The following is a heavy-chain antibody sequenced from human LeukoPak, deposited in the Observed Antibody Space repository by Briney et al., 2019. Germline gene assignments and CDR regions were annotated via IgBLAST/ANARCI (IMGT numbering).Heavy chain of an antibody. J-gene: IGHJ6*03. CDR3: ARALAWGGSSYSYYYMDV. D-gene: IGHD1-26*01. Sequence: ASVKVSCKASGYTFSDYDINWVRQATGQGLEWMGWINPNSGNAGYAQKFQGRVTMTRNTSISTAYMELSSLRSEDTAVYYCARALAWGGSSYSYYYMDVWDEGTTVTVSS. CDR1: GYTFSDYD. CDR2: INPNSGNA. V-gene: IGHV1-8*01.